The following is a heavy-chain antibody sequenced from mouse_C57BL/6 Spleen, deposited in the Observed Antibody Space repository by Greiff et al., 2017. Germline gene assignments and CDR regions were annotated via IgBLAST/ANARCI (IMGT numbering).Heavy chain of an antibody. CDR3: ARGNYGNYPFED. D-gene: IGHD2-1*01. CDR2: ISGGGGNT. Sequence: EVQLVESGGGLVKPGGSLKLSCAASGFTFISYTMSWVRQTPGKRLEWVATISGGGGNTYYPASVKGRFTISRDNAKNTLYLKMSSLKSEDTALYYCARGNYGNYPFEDWGQGTLVTVSA. J-gene: IGHJ3*01. CDR1: GFTFISYT. V-gene: IGHV5-9*01.